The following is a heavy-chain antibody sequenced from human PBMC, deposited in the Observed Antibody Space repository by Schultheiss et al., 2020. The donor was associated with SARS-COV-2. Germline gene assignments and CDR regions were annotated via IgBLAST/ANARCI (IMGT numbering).Heavy chain of an antibody. D-gene: IGHD6-13*01. Sequence: SVKVSCKASGLTFTSSAVQWVRQATGQGLEWMGGIIPIFGTANYAQKFQGRVTITADESTSTVYMELSSLRSEDTAVYYCASAQLAGWFDPWGQGTLVTVSS. CDR3: ASAQLAGWFDP. J-gene: IGHJ5*02. CDR1: GLTFTSSA. CDR2: IIPIFGTA. V-gene: IGHV1-69*13.